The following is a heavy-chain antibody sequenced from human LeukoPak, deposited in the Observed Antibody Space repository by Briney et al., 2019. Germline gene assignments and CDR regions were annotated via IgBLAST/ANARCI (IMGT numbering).Heavy chain of an antibody. CDR2: INHSGGT. V-gene: IGHV4-34*01. CDR1: GGSFSGYY. Sequence: SETLSLTCAVYGGSFSGYYWSWIRQPPGKGLEWIGEINHSGGTNYNPSLKSRVTISVDTSKNQFSLKLSSVTAADTAVYYCARTLHCSGGSCYFGDFDYWGQGTLVTVSS. D-gene: IGHD2-15*01. CDR3: ARTLHCSGGSCYFGDFDY. J-gene: IGHJ4*02.